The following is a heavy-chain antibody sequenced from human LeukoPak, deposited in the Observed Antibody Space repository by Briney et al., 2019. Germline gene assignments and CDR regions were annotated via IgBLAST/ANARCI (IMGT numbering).Heavy chain of an antibody. CDR3: ARDLPKYYYDSSGYSAGAFDI. J-gene: IGHJ3*02. CDR2: IYYSGST. Sequence: SETLSLTCTVSGGSISSYYWSWIRQPPGKGLEWIGYIYYSGSTNYNPSLKSRVTISVDTSKNQFSLKLSSVTAADTAVYYCARDLPKYYYDSSGYSAGAFDIWGQGTMVTVSS. CDR1: GGSISSYY. V-gene: IGHV4-59*01. D-gene: IGHD3-22*01.